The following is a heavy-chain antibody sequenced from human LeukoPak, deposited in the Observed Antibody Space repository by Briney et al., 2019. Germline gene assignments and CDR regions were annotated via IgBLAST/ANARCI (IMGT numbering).Heavy chain of an antibody. V-gene: IGHV3-23*01. CDR1: GFTFSSYA. CDR2: ISGSGGST. D-gene: IGHD5-18*01. J-gene: IGHJ4*02. CDR3: ARSIPSWGYSYPYDY. Sequence: GGSLRLSCAASGFTFSSYAMSWVRQAPGKGLEWVSAISGSGGSTYYADSVKGRFTISRDNSKNTLYLQMNSLRAEDTAVYYCARSIPSWGYSYPYDYWGQGTLVTVSS.